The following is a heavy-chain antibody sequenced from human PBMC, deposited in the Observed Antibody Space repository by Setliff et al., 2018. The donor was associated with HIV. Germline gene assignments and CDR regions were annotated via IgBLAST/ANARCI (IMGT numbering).Heavy chain of an antibody. J-gene: IGHJ5*02. V-gene: IGHV1-69*13. CDR2: IIPLFNTS. D-gene: IGHD2-15*01. Sequence: GASVKVSCKASGYTFINDGISWVRQAPGQGLEWMGGIIPLFNTSNYAQKLQGRVTITADESTSTAYMELSSLRSEDSAVYYCARDRFCSRGSCYEPNWFDPWGQGTLVTVSS. CDR1: GYTFINDG. CDR3: ARDRFCSRGSCYEPNWFDP.